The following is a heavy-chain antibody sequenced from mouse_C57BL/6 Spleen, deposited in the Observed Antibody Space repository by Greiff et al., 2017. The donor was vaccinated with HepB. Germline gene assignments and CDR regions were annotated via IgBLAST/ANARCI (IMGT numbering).Heavy chain of an antibody. V-gene: IGHV1-64*01. J-gene: IGHJ2*01. CDR1: GYTFTSYW. CDR3: ARMDYDGYPYYFDY. D-gene: IGHD2-3*01. Sequence: VQLQQPGAELVKPGASVKLSCKASGYTFTSYWMHWVKQRPGQGLEWIGMIHPNSGSTNYNEKFKSKATLTVDKSSSTAYMQLSSLTSEDSAVYYCARMDYDGYPYYFDYWGQGTTLTVSS. CDR2: IHPNSGST.